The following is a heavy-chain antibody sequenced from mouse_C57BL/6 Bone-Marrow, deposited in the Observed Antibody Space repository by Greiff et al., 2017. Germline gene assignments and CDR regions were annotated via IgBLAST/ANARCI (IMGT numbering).Heavy chain of an antibody. CDR1: GFNIKNTY. CDR3: ARIRGTMDY. J-gene: IGHJ4*01. Sequence: DVLLQQSVSELVTPGASVTLSCIASGFNIKNTYMHWVKQRPEQGLEWIGRIDPANGNTKCAPKFQGNATLTADTASNTAYLQLSSLTSEDTAIYYCARIRGTMDYWGQETSVTVCS. CDR2: IDPANGNT. V-gene: IGHV14-3*01.